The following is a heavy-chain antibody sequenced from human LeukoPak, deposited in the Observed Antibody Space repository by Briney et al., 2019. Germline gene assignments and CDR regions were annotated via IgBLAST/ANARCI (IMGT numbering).Heavy chain of an antibody. D-gene: IGHD6-19*01. V-gene: IGHV3-53*01. CDR3: ASDHGIPLAGPLFNI. Sequence: GGSLRLSCAASRFTDSNNYMNWVRQAPGKGLEWVSTIYSGGDTYYADSVKGRFTISRDNSKNTLYLQMNSLRAEDTAVYYCASDHGIPLAGPLFNIWGLGTLVTVSS. CDR1: RFTDSNNY. CDR2: IYSGGDT. J-gene: IGHJ3*02.